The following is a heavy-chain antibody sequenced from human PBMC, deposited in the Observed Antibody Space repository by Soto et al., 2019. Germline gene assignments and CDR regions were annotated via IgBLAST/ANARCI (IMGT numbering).Heavy chain of an antibody. CDR3: ARDRYDYVWGSYPEIDY. CDR1: GFTFSDYY. V-gene: IGHV3-11*01. CDR2: ISPSGTTI. D-gene: IGHD3-16*02. Sequence: GGSLRLSCAASGFTFSDYYMSWIGQAPGKGLEWVSYISPSGTTIYYADSVKGRFTISRDNAKNSLYLQMNSLRAEDTAVYYCARDRYDYVWGSYPEIDYWGQGTLATVSS. J-gene: IGHJ4*02.